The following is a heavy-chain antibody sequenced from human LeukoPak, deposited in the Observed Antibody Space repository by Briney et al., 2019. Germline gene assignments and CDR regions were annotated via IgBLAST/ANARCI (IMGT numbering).Heavy chain of an antibody. J-gene: IGHJ4*02. D-gene: IGHD6-13*01. CDR3: ARDLGIAAK. V-gene: IGHV3-48*01. Sequence: PGGSLRLSCAASGFTFSSYSMNWVRQAPGKGLEWVSYISSSSSTIYYADSVKGRFTTSRDNAKNSLYLQMNSLRAEDTAVYYCARDLGIAAKWGQGTLVTVSS. CDR2: ISSSSSTI. CDR1: GFTFSSYS.